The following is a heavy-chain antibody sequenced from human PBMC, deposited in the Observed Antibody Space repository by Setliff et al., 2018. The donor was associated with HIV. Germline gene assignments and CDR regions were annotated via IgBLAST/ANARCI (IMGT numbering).Heavy chain of an antibody. CDR3: ARDRHSSGLGSYGP. CDR1: GGSFGVYR. J-gene: IGHJ5*02. CDR2: IDSSGTT. Sequence: SETLSLTCTISGGSFGVYRWSWIRQSAGRGLEWIGRIDSSGTTDYKPSLKGRVAISVDTSRNQFSLRVTSVTAADTAVYFCARDRHSSGLGSYGPWGPGILVTASS. V-gene: IGHV4-4*07. D-gene: IGHD3-10*01.